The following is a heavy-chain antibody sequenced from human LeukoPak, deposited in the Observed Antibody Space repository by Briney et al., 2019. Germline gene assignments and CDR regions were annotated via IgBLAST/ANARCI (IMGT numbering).Heavy chain of an antibody. V-gene: IGHV3-23*01. Sequence: GSLGLPWATLGFTFSSYGMSWGPQGPGKGVEWVPAFIGSGVSTYYADSVKGRFTISRDNPKNTLYLQMNSLRAEDTAVYYCAKDSGSYFDYWGQGTLVTVSS. CDR2: FIGSGVST. CDR3: AKDSGSYFDY. CDR1: GFTFSSYG. D-gene: IGHD1-26*01. J-gene: IGHJ4*02.